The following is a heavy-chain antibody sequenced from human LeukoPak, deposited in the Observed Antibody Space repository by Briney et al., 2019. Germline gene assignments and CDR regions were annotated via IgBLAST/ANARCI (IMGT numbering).Heavy chain of an antibody. CDR3: ARHKWEVRDYYYYYYMDV. CDR2: IYYSGTT. CDR1: GGFISSSSYY. V-gene: IGHV4-39*01. Sequence: SETLSLTCTVSGGFISSSSYYWGWIRQPPGKGLEWIGSIYYSGTTYYNPSLKSRITIPVDTSRNQFSLKLSSVTAADTAVYYCARHKWEVRDYYYYYYMDVWGRGTTVTVSS. J-gene: IGHJ6*03. D-gene: IGHD1-26*01.